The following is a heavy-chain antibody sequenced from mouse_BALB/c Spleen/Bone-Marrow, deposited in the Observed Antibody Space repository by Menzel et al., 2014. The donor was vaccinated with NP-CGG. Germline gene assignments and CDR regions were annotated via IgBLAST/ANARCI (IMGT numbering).Heavy chain of an antibody. J-gene: IGHJ4*01. CDR3: TRHGEVRRFYYALDY. Sequence: EVKLQESGGGLVQPGGSLKLSCTASGFTFSSYSMSWVRQTPEKRLEWVAYISNGGGSTYYPDAVMGRFTISRDNAKNSLYLQMSSLKSEDTAMYYCTRHGEVRRFYYALDYWGQGTSVTVSS. CDR2: ISNGGGST. V-gene: IGHV5-12-2*01. CDR1: GFTFSSYS. D-gene: IGHD2-14*01.